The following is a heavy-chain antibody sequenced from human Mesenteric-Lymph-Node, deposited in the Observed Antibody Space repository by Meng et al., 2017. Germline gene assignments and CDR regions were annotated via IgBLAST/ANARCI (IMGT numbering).Heavy chain of an antibody. J-gene: IGHJ4*02. Sequence: QVQLQQWGAGLLKPSEALSPTCAVYGGSFSGYYWSWIRQPPGKGLEWIGEINHSGSTNYNPSLKSRVTISVDTSKNQFSLKLSSVTAADTAVYYCARLNYYAVEDYWGQGTLVTVSS. CDR2: INHSGST. V-gene: IGHV4-34*01. CDR1: GGSFSGYY. D-gene: IGHD3-10*01. CDR3: ARLNYYAVEDY.